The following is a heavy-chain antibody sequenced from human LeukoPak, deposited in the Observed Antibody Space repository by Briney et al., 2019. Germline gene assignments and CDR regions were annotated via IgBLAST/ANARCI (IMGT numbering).Heavy chain of an antibody. CDR2: IYSGGST. CDR1: GFTFSSYA. CDR3: ARSDYGVPFDY. V-gene: IGHV3-66*01. Sequence: GGSLRLSCAASGFTFSSYAMSWVRQAPGKGLEWVSVIYSGGSTYYADSVKGRFTISRDNSKNTLYLQMNSLRAEDTAVYYCARSDYGVPFDYWGQGTLVTVSS. D-gene: IGHD4-17*01. J-gene: IGHJ4*02.